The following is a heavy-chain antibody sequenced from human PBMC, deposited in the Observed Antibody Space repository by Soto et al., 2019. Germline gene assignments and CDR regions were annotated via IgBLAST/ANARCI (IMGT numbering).Heavy chain of an antibody. J-gene: IGHJ4*02. CDR3: ARSIVVVTAADY. Sequence: EASVKVSCKASGYTFADYAMHWVRQAPGQRLEWMGWINAGNGNTKYSQKFQGRVTITRDTSASTAYMELSSLRSEDTAVYYCARSIVVVTAADYWGQGTLVTVSS. CDR1: GYTFADYA. V-gene: IGHV1-3*01. D-gene: IGHD2-21*02. CDR2: INAGNGNT.